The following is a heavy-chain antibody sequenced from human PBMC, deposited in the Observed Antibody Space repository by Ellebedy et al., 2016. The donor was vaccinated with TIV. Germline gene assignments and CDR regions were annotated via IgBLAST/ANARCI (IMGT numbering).Heavy chain of an antibody. CDR3: ARISHYYDSSGYEFDY. CDR1: GYTFTGYY. V-gene: IGHV1-69*06. J-gene: IGHJ4*02. CDR2: IIPIFGTA. Sequence: SVKVSCXASGYTFTGYYMHWVRQAPGQGLEWMGGIIPIFGTANYAQKFQGRVTITADKSTSTAYMELSSLRSEDTAVYYCARISHYYDSSGYEFDYWGQGTLVTVSS. D-gene: IGHD3-22*01.